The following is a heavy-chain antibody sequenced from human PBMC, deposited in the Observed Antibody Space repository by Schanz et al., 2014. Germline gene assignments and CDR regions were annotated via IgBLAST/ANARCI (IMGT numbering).Heavy chain of an antibody. CDR2: INYSGSA. V-gene: IGHV4-34*01. CDR1: GGSVSGYF. D-gene: IGHD2-15*01. Sequence: VQLQQWGAGRLRPAETLSLTCAVYGGSVSGYFWTWIRQSPRKGLAWIGEINYSGSAHYNPSLTSRLTIAIDATNSHLSLKMKSVSAADTAVYYCARGGRYCSGGGCHYPYSYFGMDVWGQGTTVAVSS. CDR3: ARGGRYCSGGGCHYPYSYFGMDV. J-gene: IGHJ6*02.